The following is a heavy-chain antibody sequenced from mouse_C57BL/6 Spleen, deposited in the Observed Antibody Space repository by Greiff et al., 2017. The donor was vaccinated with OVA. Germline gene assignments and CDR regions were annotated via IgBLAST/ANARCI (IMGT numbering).Heavy chain of an antibody. CDR3: ARRRGDGYWGYAMDY. V-gene: IGHV1-47*01. CDR2: FHPYNDDT. Sequence: QVQLKESGAELVKPGASVKMSCKASGYTFTTYPIEWMKQNHGKSLEWIGNFHPYNDDTKYNEKFKGKATLTVEKSSSTVYLELSRLTSDVSAVYYCARRRGDGYWGYAMDYWGQGTSVTVSS. J-gene: IGHJ4*01. D-gene: IGHD2-3*01. CDR1: GYTFTTYP.